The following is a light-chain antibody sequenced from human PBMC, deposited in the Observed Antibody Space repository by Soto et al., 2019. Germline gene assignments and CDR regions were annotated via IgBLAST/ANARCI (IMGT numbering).Light chain of an antibody. J-gene: IGKJ5*01. V-gene: IGKV3-20*01. CDR1: QSVTTR. CDR3: QQYGGSPIT. Sequence: IALTQSPGPLSLSPGERVTLSCRASQSVTTRLAWYQHKPGQAPRLLMSGASSRASGVPVRFSGSGSGTDCTLTISRLEPEDVTLYYCQQYGGSPITFGLGTRLEIK. CDR2: GAS.